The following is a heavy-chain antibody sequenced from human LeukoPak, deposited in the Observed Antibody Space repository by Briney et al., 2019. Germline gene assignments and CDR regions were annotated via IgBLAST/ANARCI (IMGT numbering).Heavy chain of an antibody. V-gene: IGHV1-18*01. J-gene: IGHJ4*02. D-gene: IGHD3-22*01. CDR2: ISAYNGNT. CDR1: GYTFTSYG. Sequence: ASVKVSCKASGYTFTSYGISWVRQAPGQGLEWMGWISAYNGNTNYAQKLQGRVTMTTDTSTSTAYMELRSLRSDDTAVYYCARDVSYYDSSGYHYWGQGTLVTVSS. CDR3: ARDVSYYDSSGYHY.